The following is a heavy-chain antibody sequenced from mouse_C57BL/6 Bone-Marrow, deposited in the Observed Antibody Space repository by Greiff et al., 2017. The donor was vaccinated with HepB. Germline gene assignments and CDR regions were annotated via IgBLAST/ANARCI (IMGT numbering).Heavy chain of an antibody. CDR3: ARDYGSRSAY. CDR1: GYTFTDYY. D-gene: IGHD1-1*01. CDR2: INPNNGGT. J-gene: IGHJ3*01. Sequence: EVQLQQSGPELVKPGASVKISCKASGYTFTDYYMNWVKQSHGKSLEWIGDINPNNGGTSYNQKFKGKATLTVDKSSSTAYMELRSLTSEDSAVYYCARDYGSRSAYWGQGTLVTVSA. V-gene: IGHV1-26*01.